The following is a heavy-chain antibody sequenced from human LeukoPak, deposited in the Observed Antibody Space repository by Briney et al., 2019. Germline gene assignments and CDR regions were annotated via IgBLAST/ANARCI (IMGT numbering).Heavy chain of an antibody. CDR3: ARVSLTTADFDS. J-gene: IGHJ4*02. V-gene: IGHV3-23*01. Sequence: GGSLRLSCAASGFTFSSYAFNWVRQTPGKGLEWVSAISNDGINTYSADSVKGRFTFSRDNSKDTLYLQMNSLRVEDTALYYCARVSLTTADFDSWGQGTLVTVSS. D-gene: IGHD4-17*01. CDR1: GFTFSSYA. CDR2: ISNDGINT.